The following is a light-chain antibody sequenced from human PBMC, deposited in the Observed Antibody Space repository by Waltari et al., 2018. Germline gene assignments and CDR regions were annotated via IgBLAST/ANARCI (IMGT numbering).Light chain of an antibody. CDR2: GAS. CDR1: QSVSSSY. J-gene: IGKJ1*01. CDR3: QQYGSSPPWT. V-gene: IGKV3-20*01. Sequence: EIVLTQSPGTLSLSPGERATLSCRSSQSVSSSYLAWYQQNHGQAPRLLIYGASSRATGIPDRFSGSGSGTDFTLTISRLEPEDFAVYYCQQYGSSPPWTFGQGTKVEIK.